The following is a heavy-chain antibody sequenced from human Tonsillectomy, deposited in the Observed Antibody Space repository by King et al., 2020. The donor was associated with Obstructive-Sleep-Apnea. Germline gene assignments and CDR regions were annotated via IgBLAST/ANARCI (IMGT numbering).Heavy chain of an antibody. D-gene: IGHD1/OR15-1a*01. CDR3: LHLNNDAFAI. CDR1: GFIFGSYD. V-gene: IGHV3-30*02. J-gene: IGHJ3*02. CDR2: IQYDGSNK. Sequence: VQLVESGGGVVQPGGSLRLSCAVSGFIFGSYDMHWVRQAPGKGLEWVAFIQYDGSNKYYGDSVKGRFTISRDNSKNTLYLQMNSLRAEDTAVYYCLHLNNDAFAIWGQGTMVTVSS.